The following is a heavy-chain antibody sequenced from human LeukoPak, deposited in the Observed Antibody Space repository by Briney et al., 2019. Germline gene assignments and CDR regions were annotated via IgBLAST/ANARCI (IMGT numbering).Heavy chain of an antibody. D-gene: IGHD3-22*01. J-gene: IGHJ4*02. CDR3: AKTRRGFVPFDY. CDR2: ISGSGGTT. Sequence: GGSLRLSCAASGFTFSSYAMSWVRQAPEKGLECVSTISGSGGTTFYADSVKGRFTISRDNSRNTLYLQMNGLRAEDTAIYYCAKTRRGFVPFDYWGQGTLVTVSS. CDR1: GFTFSSYA. V-gene: IGHV3-23*01.